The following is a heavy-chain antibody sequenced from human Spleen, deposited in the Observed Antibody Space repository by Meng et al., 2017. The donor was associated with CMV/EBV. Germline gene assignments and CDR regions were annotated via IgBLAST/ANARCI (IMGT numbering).Heavy chain of an antibody. CDR2: ISTSSSSI. V-gene: IGHV3-21*01. Sequence: SLKLSCAASGYTFSSYSMHSVRQAPGKVREWVSSISTSSSSIYYADSVKSRFTISRNNAKNSLYLQMNSLRAEDTAVYYCASGREGYWGQGTLVTVSS. CDR1: GYTFSSYS. CDR3: ASGREGY. D-gene: IGHD2-15*01. J-gene: IGHJ4*02.